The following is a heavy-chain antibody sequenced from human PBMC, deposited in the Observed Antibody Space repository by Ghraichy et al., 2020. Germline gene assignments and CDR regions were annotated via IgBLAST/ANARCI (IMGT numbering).Heavy chain of an antibody. CDR2: IWSNGI. D-gene: IGHD3-16*01. CDR3: VRDHSWAFDY. CDR1: GFTITSYS. J-gene: IGHJ4*02. V-gene: IGHV3-48*02. Sequence: LSLTCAASGFTITSYSLNWVRQAPGKGLEWLSSIWSNGIYADSVKGRFIISRDNAKNSLYLQMNSLRDEDTAVYYCVRDHSWAFDYWGQGILVTVSS.